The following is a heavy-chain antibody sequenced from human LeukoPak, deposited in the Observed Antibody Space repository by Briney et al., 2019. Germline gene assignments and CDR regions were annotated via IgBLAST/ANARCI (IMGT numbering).Heavy chain of an antibody. D-gene: IGHD2-8*02. V-gene: IGHV3-23*01. CDR1: GFIFSSYA. CDR2: ISGSGGST. Sequence: GGSLRLSCAASGFIFSSYAMTWVRPAPGKGLEWVSAISGSGGSTYYADSVKGRFTISRDNSKNTVYLQMASLSAEDTAVYYCAKVEYSSYWDYWGQGTLVTVSS. CDR3: AKVEYSSYWDY. J-gene: IGHJ4*02.